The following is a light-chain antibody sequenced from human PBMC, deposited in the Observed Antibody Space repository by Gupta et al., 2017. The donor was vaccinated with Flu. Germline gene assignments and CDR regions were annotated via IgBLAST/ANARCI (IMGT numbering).Light chain of an antibody. CDR2: GAS. J-gene: IGKJ4*01. Sequence: EIVMTQSQATLSVSPGERATLSCRASQSVSSNLAWYQQKPGQAPRLLIYGASTRATGIPATFSGSGSGTEFTLTISSLQSEDFAVYYCQQYNNWPLFGGGTKVEIK. CDR1: QSVSSN. CDR3: QQYNNWPL. V-gene: IGKV3-15*01.